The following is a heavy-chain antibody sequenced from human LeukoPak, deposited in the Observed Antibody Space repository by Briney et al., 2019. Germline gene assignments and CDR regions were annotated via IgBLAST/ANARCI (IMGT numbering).Heavy chain of an antibody. V-gene: IGHV4-59*01. Sequence: SGTLSLTCTVSGGSIGSYHWNWIRQPSGKGLEWIGIVFNNGGTKHNPSLKSRVAISVDTSKNQSALKLTSVTAADTAVYYCVASYGGYVLDYWGQGALVIVSS. CDR2: VFNNGGT. CDR1: GGSIGSYH. J-gene: IGHJ4*02. CDR3: VASYGGYVLDY. D-gene: IGHD5-12*01.